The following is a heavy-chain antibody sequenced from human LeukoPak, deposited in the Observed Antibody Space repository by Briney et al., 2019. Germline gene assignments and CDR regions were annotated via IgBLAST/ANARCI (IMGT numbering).Heavy chain of an antibody. CDR2: IYYNGDT. J-gene: IGHJ3*01. V-gene: IGHV4-39*01. CDR1: GASISSNSFY. CDR3: AVLFYRPPPCFVSWGGETLVGVSPPPP. Sequence: SETLSLTCTVSGASISSNSFYWGWIRQPPGKGLEWIGTIYYNGDTFYNPSLKSRVTMSVDTSASQFSLKLSSVTAADTAVYYCAVLFYRPPPCFVSWGGETLVGVSPPPPRGQ. D-gene: IGHD2-8*02.